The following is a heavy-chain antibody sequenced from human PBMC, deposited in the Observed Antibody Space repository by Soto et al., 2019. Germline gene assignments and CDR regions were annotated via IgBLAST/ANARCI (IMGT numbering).Heavy chain of an antibody. Sequence: GGSLRLSCVASGFTFSSYSMNWVRQAPGKGLEWVSYISSSSSTIYYADSVKGRFTISRDNAKNSLYLQMNSLRDEDTAVYYCARDGDGFWSGPDAFDIWGQGTMVTVSS. CDR3: ARDGDGFWSGPDAFDI. D-gene: IGHD3-3*01. V-gene: IGHV3-48*02. J-gene: IGHJ3*02. CDR1: GFTFSSYS. CDR2: ISSSSSTI.